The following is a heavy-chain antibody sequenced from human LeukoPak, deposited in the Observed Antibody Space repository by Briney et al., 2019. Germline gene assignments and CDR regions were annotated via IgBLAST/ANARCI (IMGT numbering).Heavy chain of an antibody. J-gene: IGHJ4*02. D-gene: IGHD3-16*01. CDR1: GFTFSSYA. CDR2: ISGSGGST. Sequence: GGSLRLSCAASGFTFSSYAMSWVRQALGKGLEWVSAISGSGGSTYYADSVKGRFTISRDNSKNTLYLQMNSLRAEDTAVYYCAKDCTFLVYYFDYWGQGTLVTVSS. V-gene: IGHV3-23*01. CDR3: AKDCTFLVYYFDY.